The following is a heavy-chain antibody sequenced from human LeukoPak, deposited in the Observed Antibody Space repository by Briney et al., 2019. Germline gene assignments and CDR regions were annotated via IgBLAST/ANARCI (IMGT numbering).Heavy chain of an antibody. D-gene: IGHD2-2*02. V-gene: IGHV4-4*07. CDR1: GGSISSYY. J-gene: IGHJ5*02. Sequence: SETLSLTCTVSGGSISSYYWSWIRQPAGKGLEWIGRIYTSGSTNYNPSLRSRVTMSVDTSKNQFSLKLSSVTAADTAVYYCARTMTNCSSTSCYTFDPWGQGTLVTVSS. CDR3: ARTMTNCSSTSCYTFDP. CDR2: IYTSGST.